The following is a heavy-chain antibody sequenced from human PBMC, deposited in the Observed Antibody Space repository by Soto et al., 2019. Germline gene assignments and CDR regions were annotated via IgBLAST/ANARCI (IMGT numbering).Heavy chain of an antibody. Sequence: QLQLQESGPGLVKPSETLFLTCTVSGGSIRSSAYWGWIRQPPGKGLEWIGSIYHSGNTYYNPSLKSRVTISVDTSKNQFSLKLSSVTAADSAVFFCARGPTSGSSYYFDSWGQGTLITVSS. CDR3: ARGPTSGSSYYFDS. D-gene: IGHD1-26*01. V-gene: IGHV4-39*01. CDR1: GGSIRSSAY. J-gene: IGHJ4*02. CDR2: IYHSGNT.